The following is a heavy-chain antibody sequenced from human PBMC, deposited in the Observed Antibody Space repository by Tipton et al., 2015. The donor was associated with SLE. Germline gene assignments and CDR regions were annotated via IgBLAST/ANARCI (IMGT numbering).Heavy chain of an antibody. CDR2: INDSGST. CDR1: GGSFSGYY. D-gene: IGHD6-19*01. CDR3: ARLKQWLVRPYDFDY. J-gene: IGHJ4*02. V-gene: IGHV4-34*01. Sequence: TLSLTCAVYGGSFSGYYWSWIRQPPGNGLEWIGEINDSGSTNSNPSLNSRVPISVDTSKNQFSLKLSTVTAADTAVYYCARLKQWLVRPYDFDYWGQGTLVTVSS.